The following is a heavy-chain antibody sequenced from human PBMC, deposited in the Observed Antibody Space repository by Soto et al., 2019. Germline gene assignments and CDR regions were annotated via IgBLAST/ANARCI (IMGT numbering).Heavy chain of an antibody. D-gene: IGHD4-17*01. V-gene: IGHV3-33*01. J-gene: IGHJ4*02. CDR1: GSIFRGYG. CDR3: ARETHYGDYDY. CDR2: IRYDGSNI. Sequence: GGSLRLSCAASGSIFRGYGMHWVRQAPGKGLEWVAVIRYDGSNINYADSVMGRFTISRDTSKNQFSLKLSSVTAADTAVYYCARETHYGDYDYWGQGTLVTVSS.